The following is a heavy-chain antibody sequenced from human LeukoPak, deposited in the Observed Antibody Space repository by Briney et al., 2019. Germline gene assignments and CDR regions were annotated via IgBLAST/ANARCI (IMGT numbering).Heavy chain of an antibody. CDR2: INHSGST. CDR3: ATNMRGVVMTTVTASYFS. J-gene: IGHJ5*02. V-gene: IGHV4-34*01. Sequence: SETLSLTCAVYGGSFSGYYWSWIRQPPGKGLEWIGEINHSGSTNYNPSLKSRVTISVDTSKNQFSLKLSSVTAANTAVYYCATNMRGVVMTTVTASYFSWGQGTLVTVSS. D-gene: IGHD4-17*01. CDR1: GGSFSGYY.